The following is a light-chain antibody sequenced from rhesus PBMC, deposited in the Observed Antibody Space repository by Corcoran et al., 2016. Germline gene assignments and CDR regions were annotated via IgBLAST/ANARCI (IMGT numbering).Light chain of an antibody. CDR2: AAS. Sequence: DIQMSQSPSSLSASVGDKVTITCRASQDITTALAWYQQKPGKAPKLLVYAASTLETGVTSRFSGTGSGTDFSLTIIHLQPDDFATYYCQQGYSTPLTFGGGTKVDLK. CDR1: QDITTA. CDR3: QQGYSTPLT. V-gene: IGKV1-33*02. J-gene: IGKJ4*01.